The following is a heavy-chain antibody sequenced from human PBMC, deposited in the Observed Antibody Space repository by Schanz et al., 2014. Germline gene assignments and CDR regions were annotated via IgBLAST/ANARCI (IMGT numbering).Heavy chain of an antibody. D-gene: IGHD5-12*01. Sequence: QILLVQPGPEVKKPGASVTVSCKASGYDFHIYAYSWVRQAPGQGPEWIGWISPYNGNTNYAQKLQGRVTMTADTSTSTAYMDLSSLKSEDTAVYYCARGPLGTSPWGQGTLVTVSS. CDR3: ARGPLGTSP. J-gene: IGHJ5*02. V-gene: IGHV1-18*01. CDR1: GYDFHIYA. CDR2: ISPYNGNT.